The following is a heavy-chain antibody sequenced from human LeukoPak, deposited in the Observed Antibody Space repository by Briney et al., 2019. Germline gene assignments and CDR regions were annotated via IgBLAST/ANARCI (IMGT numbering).Heavy chain of an antibody. V-gene: IGHV1-2*02. CDR2: INPNSGGT. J-gene: IGHJ5*02. D-gene: IGHD2-2*03. CDR1: GYTFTGYY. Sequence: ASVKVSCKASGYTFTGYYMHWVRQAPGHGLEWMGWINPNSGGTNYAQKFQGRVTMTRDTSISTAYMELSRLRSDDTAVYYCARDGEVDIVVVPAAPSFDPWGQGTLVTVSS. CDR3: ARDGEVDIVVVPAAPSFDP.